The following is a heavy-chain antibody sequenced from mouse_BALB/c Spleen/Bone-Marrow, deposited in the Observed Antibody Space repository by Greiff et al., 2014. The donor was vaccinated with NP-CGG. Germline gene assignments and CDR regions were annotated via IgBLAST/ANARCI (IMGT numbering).Heavy chain of an antibody. CDR1: GYTFSSYW. CDR3: TRGGSYYRYLDY. V-gene: IGHV1-9*01. D-gene: IGHD2-14*01. Sequence: VQGVESGAELMKPGASVKISCKATGYTFSSYWIEWVKQRPGHGLEWIGEILPGSGITNYNEKFKGKATFTADTSSNTAYMQLSSLTSEDPAVYYCTRGGSYYRYLDYWGQGTTLTVSS. J-gene: IGHJ2*01. CDR2: ILPGSGIT.